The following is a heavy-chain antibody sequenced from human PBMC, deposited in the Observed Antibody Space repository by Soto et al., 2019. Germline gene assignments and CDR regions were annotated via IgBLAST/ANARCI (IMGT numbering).Heavy chain of an antibody. J-gene: IGHJ4*02. D-gene: IGHD5-18*01. CDR1: CYTFTSYD. V-gene: IGHV1-18*04. Sequence: SVKDYCKASCYTFTSYDISWGRQAPVQGLEWMGWISAYNGNTNYAQKLQGRVTMTTDTSTSTAYMELRSLRSDDTAVYYCAREDPQQLWFRPFDYWGQGTLFTVSS. CDR3: AREDPQQLWFRPFDY. CDR2: ISAYNGNT.